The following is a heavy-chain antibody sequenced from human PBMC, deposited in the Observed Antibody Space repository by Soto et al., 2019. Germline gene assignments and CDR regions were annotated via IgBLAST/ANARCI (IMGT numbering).Heavy chain of an antibody. D-gene: IGHD4-4*01. CDR1: GGSISSSSYY. V-gene: IGHV4-39*01. J-gene: IGHJ6*03. Sequence: SETLSLTCTVSGGSISSSSYYWGWIRQPPGKGLEWIGSIYYSGSTYYNPSLKSRVTISVDTSKNQFSLKLSSVTAADTAVYYCARPYSNYNYYMDVWGKGTTVTVSS. CDR2: IYYSGST. CDR3: ARPYSNYNYYMDV.